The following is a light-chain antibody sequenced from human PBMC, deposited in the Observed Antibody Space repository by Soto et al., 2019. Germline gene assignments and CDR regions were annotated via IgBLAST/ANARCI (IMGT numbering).Light chain of an antibody. Sequence: QSVLTQPASVSGSPGQSITISCTGTTSDVGVYYYVSWYQQHPGQAPKLLIYEVSNRPSGVSHRFSGSKSGNTASLSISGLQAEDEADYYCHSFTPGKTLYLFGNGTKV. V-gene: IGLV2-14*01. CDR3: HSFTPGKTLYL. J-gene: IGLJ1*01. CDR2: EVS. CDR1: TSDVGVYYY.